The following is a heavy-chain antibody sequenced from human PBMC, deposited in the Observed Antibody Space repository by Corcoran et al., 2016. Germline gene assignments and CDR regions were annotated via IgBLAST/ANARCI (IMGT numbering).Heavy chain of an antibody. V-gene: IGHV3-49*05. D-gene: IGHD1-7*01. J-gene: IGHJ4*02. CDR1: GFIFGDSA. CDR2: IRSKAYGGTT. Sequence: EVQLVESGGGLVKPGRSLRLSCTASGFIFGDSAMSWFRQDPGEGLEWVGFIRSKAYGGTTEYAASVKGRFTISREDSKSIAYLQMNSLKTEETAVYYCTRVAVGTTRNPFDYWGQGTMVTGSS. CDR3: TRVAVGTTRNPFDY.